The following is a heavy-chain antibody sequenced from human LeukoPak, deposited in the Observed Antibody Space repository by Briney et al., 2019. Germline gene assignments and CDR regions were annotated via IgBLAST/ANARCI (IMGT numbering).Heavy chain of an antibody. D-gene: IGHD5-12*01. CDR3: ARKWLSNAFDI. Sequence: PGGSLRLSCASSGFTFDDFGMSCGRQVPGKGLEWVSGINWNGGRTGYADSAKGRFTISRDNAKKSLYVQMNSMRAEDTALYYCARKWLSNAFDIWGQGTMVTVSS. CDR1: GFTFDDFG. J-gene: IGHJ3*02. CDR2: INWNGGRT. V-gene: IGHV3-20*04.